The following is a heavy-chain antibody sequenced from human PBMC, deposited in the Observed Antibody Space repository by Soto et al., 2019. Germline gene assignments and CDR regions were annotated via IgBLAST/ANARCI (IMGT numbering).Heavy chain of an antibody. CDR3: ARWPQLEPRFDY. D-gene: IGHD1-1*01. V-gene: IGHV4-31*03. CDR2: IYYSGST. Sequence: QVQLQESGPGLVKPSQTLSLTCSVSGGSISSGGYYWSWIRQHPGKGLEWIGYIYYSGSTYYNPSLQSRFTISVDTSKNQFSLKLSSVTAADTAVYYCARWPQLEPRFDYWGQGTLVTVSS. CDR1: GGSISSGGYY. J-gene: IGHJ4*02.